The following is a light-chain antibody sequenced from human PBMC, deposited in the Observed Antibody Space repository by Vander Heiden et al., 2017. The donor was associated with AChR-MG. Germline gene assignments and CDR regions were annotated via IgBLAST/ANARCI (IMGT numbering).Light chain of an antibody. CDR1: QSVSSSY. V-gene: IGKV3-20*01. Sequence: EIVLTQSPGTLSLSPGERATLSCRASQSVSSSYLAWYQHRPGQAPRLLIYGTSSRATGIPDRFSGSGSGTDFTLTISRLEPEDFAVYYCQQYNSSPHTFGGGTKVEI. CDR2: GTS. CDR3: QQYNSSPHT. J-gene: IGKJ4*01.